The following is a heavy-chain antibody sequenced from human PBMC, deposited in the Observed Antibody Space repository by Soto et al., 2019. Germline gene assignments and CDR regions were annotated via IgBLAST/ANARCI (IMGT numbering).Heavy chain of an antibody. Sequence: LRLSCAGNGLTMSTYAMSWVRQAPGKGLEWVSTIAGVDIFYADSVQGRFTISIDNSKNLLFLQMNSLTADDTATYYCAKDHFKAKGIYDGFDVWGQGTTVTVSS. D-gene: IGHD1-20*01. CDR2: IAGVDI. J-gene: IGHJ3*01. CDR1: GLTMSTYA. V-gene: IGHV3-23*01. CDR3: AKDHFKAKGIYDGFDV.